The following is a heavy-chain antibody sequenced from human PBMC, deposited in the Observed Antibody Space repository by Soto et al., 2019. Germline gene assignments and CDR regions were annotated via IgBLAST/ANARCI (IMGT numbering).Heavy chain of an antibody. CDR1: GYTFTGYY. CDR2: INPNSGGT. J-gene: IGHJ1*01. Sequence: ASVKVSCKASGYTFTGYYMHWVRQAPGQGLEWMGWINPNSGGTNYAQKFQGRVTMTRDTSISTAYMELSRLRSDDTAVYYCARDATTTPAAILAYFQRWGQGTLVTVSS. CDR3: ARDATTTPAAILAYFQR. D-gene: IGHD2-2*02. V-gene: IGHV1-2*02.